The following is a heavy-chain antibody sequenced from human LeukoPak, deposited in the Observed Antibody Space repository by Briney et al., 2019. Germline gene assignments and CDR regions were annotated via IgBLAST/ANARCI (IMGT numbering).Heavy chain of an antibody. CDR3: ARSITVTSPIPIPNLFDY. Sequence: ASVKVSCKASGYTFTSYGISWVRQAPGQGLEWMGWISAYNGNTNYAQKLQGGVTMTTDTSTSTAYMELRSLRSDDTAVYYCARSITVTSPIPIPNLFDYWGQGTLVTVSS. CDR2: ISAYNGNT. D-gene: IGHD4-17*01. J-gene: IGHJ4*02. V-gene: IGHV1-18*01. CDR1: GYTFTSYG.